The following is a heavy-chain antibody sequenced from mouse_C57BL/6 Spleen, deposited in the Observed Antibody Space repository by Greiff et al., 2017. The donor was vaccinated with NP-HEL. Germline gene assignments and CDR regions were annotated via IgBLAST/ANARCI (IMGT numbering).Heavy chain of an antibody. CDR3: TRDGIDYYGSSWYFDV. Sequence: EVMLVESGEGLVKPGGSLKLSCAASGFTFSSYAMSWVRQTPEKRLEWVAYISSGGDYIYYADTVKGRFTISRDNARNTLYLQMSSLKSEDTAMYYCTRDGIDYYGSSWYFDVWGTGTTVTVSS. CDR2: ISSGGDYI. D-gene: IGHD1-1*01. CDR1: GFTFSSYA. V-gene: IGHV5-9-1*02. J-gene: IGHJ1*03.